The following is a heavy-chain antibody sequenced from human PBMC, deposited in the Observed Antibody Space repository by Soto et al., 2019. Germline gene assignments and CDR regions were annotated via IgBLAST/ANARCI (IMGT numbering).Heavy chain of an antibody. CDR1: GGSISSSNW. V-gene: IGHV4-4*02. CDR2: IYHSGST. D-gene: IGHD1-1*01. Sequence: PSETLSLTCAVSGGSISSSNWWSWVRQPPGKGLEWIGEIYHSGSTNYNPSLKSRVTISVDKSKNQFSLKLSSVTAADTAVYYCAREIIGLQLERQSENWFDPWGQGTLVTVSS. J-gene: IGHJ5*02. CDR3: AREIIGLQLERQSENWFDP.